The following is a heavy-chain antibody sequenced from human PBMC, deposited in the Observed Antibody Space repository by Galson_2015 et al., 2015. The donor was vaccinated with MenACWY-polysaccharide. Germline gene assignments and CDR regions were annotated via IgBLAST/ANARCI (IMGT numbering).Heavy chain of an antibody. D-gene: IGHD3-10*02. CDR3: ATVRGYLDY. CDR2: ISDSGSST. Sequence: SLRLSCAGSGFSFSSRAMTWVRQAPGKGLEWVSDISDSGSSTSYADSVKGRFTISRDNSKNMLYLQMNSLRAEDTAVYYCATVRGYLDYWGQGPLVPASS. V-gene: IGHV3-23*01. J-gene: IGHJ4*02. CDR1: GFSFSSRA.